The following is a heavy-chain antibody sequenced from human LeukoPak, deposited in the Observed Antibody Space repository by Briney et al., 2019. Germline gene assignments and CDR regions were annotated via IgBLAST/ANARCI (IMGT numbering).Heavy chain of an antibody. D-gene: IGHD2-21*02. CDR2: ISYDGSNK. Sequence: GGSLRLSCAASGFTFSSYGMHWVRQAPGKGLEWVAVISYDGSNKYYADSVKGRFTISRDNSKNTLYLQMNSLRAEDTAVYYCAKDDPVTELDCWGQGTLVTVSS. J-gene: IGHJ4*02. CDR3: AKDDPVTELDC. V-gene: IGHV3-30*18. CDR1: GFTFSSYG.